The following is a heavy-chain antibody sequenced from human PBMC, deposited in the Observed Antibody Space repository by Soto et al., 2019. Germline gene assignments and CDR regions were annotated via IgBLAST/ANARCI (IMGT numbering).Heavy chain of an antibody. CDR1: GGSISSSSYY. CDR3: AKDPNGDYVGAFDS. D-gene: IGHD4-17*01. CDR2: IYYSGST. Sequence: SETLSLTCTVSGGSISSSSYYWGWIRQPPGKGLEWIGSIYYSGSTYYNPSLKSRVTISRDNSRNTLFLHMNSLRVDDTAVYHCAKDPNGDYVGAFDSWGQGTLVTVSS. J-gene: IGHJ4*02. V-gene: IGHV4-39*07.